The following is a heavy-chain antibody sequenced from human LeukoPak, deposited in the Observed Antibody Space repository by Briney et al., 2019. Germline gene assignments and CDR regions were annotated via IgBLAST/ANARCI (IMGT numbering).Heavy chain of an antibody. V-gene: IGHV1-69*04. D-gene: IGHD6-19*01. J-gene: IGHJ4*02. Sequence: SVKVSCKASGGTFSSYAISWVRQAPGQGLEWMGRIIPILGIANYAQKFQGRVTITADKSTSTAYMELSSLRSEDTAVYYCAREQVYSSGWWGFDYWGQGTLVTVSS. CDR2: IIPILGIA. CDR3: AREQVYSSGWWGFDY. CDR1: GGTFSSYA.